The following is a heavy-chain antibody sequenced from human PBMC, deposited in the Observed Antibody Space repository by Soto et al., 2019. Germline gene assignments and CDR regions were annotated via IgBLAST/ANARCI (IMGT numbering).Heavy chain of an antibody. D-gene: IGHD3-22*01. J-gene: IGHJ4*02. V-gene: IGHV1-69*01. CDR2: IIPVFQTA. CDR3: ASGGSGYTWFNEF. CDR1: GGLFSSYP. Sequence: AQLVQSGAEVKKPGSSVKVSCKASGGLFSSYPISWVRQVPGQGLEWMGGIIPVFQTAYYTQRFQGRVTITAYESTNTAYMELSSLRSEDTAIYYCASGGSGYTWFNEFWGQGTLVTVSS.